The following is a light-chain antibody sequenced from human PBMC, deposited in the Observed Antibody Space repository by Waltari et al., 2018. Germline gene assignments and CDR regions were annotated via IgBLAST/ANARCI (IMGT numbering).Light chain of an antibody. J-gene: IGLJ1*01. CDR1: RLRDHS. Sequence: SSELTQDPAVSVALGQTVRITCQGDRLRDHSGSWYQQKPGQAPVLVIYGKDNRPSGIPDRFSGSGSGNTASLTIAGAQAEDEADYYCCSRGSSGSSVVFGPGTKVSVL. V-gene: IGLV3-19*01. CDR3: CSRGSSGSSVV. CDR2: GKD.